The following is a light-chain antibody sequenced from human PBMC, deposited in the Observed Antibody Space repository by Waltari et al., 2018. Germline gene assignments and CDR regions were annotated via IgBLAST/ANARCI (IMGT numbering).Light chain of an antibody. CDR1: SHDIGNYDL. J-gene: IGLJ1*01. Sequence: QSALTQSASVSGSPGQSITLSCTGTSHDIGNYDLVSWYQQRPGEAPQLLMYGATKRPSGVSNRFSGSKSGKTASLTISGLQTEDEADYYCFSFVAANSFVFGPGTKVTVL. CDR2: GAT. CDR3: FSFVAANSFV. V-gene: IGLV2-23*01.